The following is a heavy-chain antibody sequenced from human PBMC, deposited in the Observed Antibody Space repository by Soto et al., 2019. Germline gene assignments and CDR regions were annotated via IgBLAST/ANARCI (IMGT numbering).Heavy chain of an antibody. Sequence: ASVKVSCKASGYTFTSYYIHWVRQAPGQGIEWMGIINPSGGSTSYAQKFQGRVTMTRDTSTSTVYMEVSGLRSEDTAVYYCARDQEPSTLYYDYYYMDVWGKGTTVTVSS. J-gene: IGHJ6*03. V-gene: IGHV1-46*03. CDR1: GYTFTSYY. CDR3: ARDQEPSTLYYDYYYMDV. CDR2: INPSGGST.